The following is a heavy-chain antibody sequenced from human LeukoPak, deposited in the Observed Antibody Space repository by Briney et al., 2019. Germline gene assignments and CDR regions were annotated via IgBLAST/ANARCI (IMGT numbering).Heavy chain of an antibody. D-gene: IGHD3-3*01. J-gene: IGHJ4*02. Sequence: PSETLSLTCAVYGGSFSGYCWSWIRQPPGKGLEWIGEINHSGSTNYNPSLKSRVTISVDTSKNQFSLKLSSVTAADTAVYYCARVPTYYDFSIDYWGQGTLVTVSS. V-gene: IGHV4-34*01. CDR1: GGSFSGYC. CDR2: INHSGST. CDR3: ARVPTYYDFSIDY.